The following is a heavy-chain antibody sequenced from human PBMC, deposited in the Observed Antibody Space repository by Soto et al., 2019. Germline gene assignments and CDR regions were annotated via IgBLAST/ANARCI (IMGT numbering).Heavy chain of an antibody. CDR1: GGTFSNYP. Sequence: QVQLVQSGAEVKKPGSSVMVSCKASGGTFSNYPISWVRQAPGQGLEWMGGIIPIFGTVNYAQKFQGRVTITADESTSTAYMELSSLRSEDTAVYYCARGNHRWLQLWYFDLWGRGTLVTVSS. CDR3: ARGNHRWLQLWYFDL. J-gene: IGHJ2*01. D-gene: IGHD5-12*01. V-gene: IGHV1-69*12. CDR2: IIPIFGTV.